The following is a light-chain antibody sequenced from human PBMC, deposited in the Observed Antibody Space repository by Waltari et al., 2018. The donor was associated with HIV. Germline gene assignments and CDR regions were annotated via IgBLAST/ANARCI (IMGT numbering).Light chain of an antibody. V-gene: IGKV3-15*01. J-gene: IGKJ5*01. Sequence: EIVMTQSPATLSVSPGGRATLFCRASQSVSSNLAWYQQKPGQGPRLLIYGATTRATVIPARFGGSVSGTEFTLTISSLQSEDFGLYYCQQYNQGPLGITFGQGTRLEI. CDR2: GAT. CDR3: QQYNQGPLGIT. CDR1: QSVSSN.